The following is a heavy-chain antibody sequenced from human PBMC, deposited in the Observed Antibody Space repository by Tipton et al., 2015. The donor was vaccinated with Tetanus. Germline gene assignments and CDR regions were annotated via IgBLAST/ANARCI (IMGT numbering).Heavy chain of an antibody. CDR2: ISASGST. D-gene: IGHD3-10*01. V-gene: IGHV4-34*01. J-gene: IGHJ4*02. CDR1: GESFSGHY. CDR3: ARLREIVSRSGWAFDY. Sequence: LRLSCAVSGESFSGHYWSWIRQAPGKGLEWVGEISASGSTNYNPSLESRVNMSVDTSKKDFSVRLGSVTAADTAVYYCARLREIVSRSGWAFDYWGQGILVTVSS.